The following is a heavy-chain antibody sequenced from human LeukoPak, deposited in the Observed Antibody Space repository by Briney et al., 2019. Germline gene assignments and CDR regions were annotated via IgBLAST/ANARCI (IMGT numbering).Heavy chain of an antibody. J-gene: IGHJ4*02. Sequence: PSETLSLTCTGSGVSISSSSYYWGWIRQPPGKGLERIGSIYYSGSTYYNPSLKSRVTISVDTSKNQFSLKLGSVTAADTAVYYCARQSGSYPQRWFDYWGQGTLVTVSS. CDR3: ARQSGSYPQRWFDY. CDR2: IYYSGST. V-gene: IGHV4-39*01. CDR1: GVSISSSSYY. D-gene: IGHD1-26*01.